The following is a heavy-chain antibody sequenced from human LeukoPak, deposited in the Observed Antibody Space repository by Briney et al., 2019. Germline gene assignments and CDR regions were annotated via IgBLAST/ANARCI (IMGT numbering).Heavy chain of an antibody. CDR1: TFTFNSYA. V-gene: IGHV3-23*01. CDR2: ISSSGDLT. Sequence: GGSLRLSCAASTFTFNSYAVSWVRQAPGKGLEWISAISSSGDLTFYADSVKGRFTISRDNSKNMLYLQMDSLRAEDTAVYYWHYDFWSGYYVFDYWGQGTLVTVSS. D-gene: IGHD3-3*01. CDR3: HYDFWSGYYVFDY. J-gene: IGHJ4*02.